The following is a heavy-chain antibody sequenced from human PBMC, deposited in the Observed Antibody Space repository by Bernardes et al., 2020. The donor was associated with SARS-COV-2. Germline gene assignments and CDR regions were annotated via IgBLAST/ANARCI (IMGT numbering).Heavy chain of an antibody. CDR1: GFTFSSYA. CDR3: AKDPDYYDSSGYYYGAYFDY. D-gene: IGHD3-22*01. J-gene: IGHJ4*02. Sequence: GSLRLSCAASGFTFSSYAMSWVRQAPGKGLEWVSAISGSGGSTYYADSVKGRFTISRDNSKNTLYLQMNSLRAEDTAVYYCAKDPDYYDSSGYYYGAYFDYWGQGTLVTVSS. CDR2: ISGSGGST. V-gene: IGHV3-23*01.